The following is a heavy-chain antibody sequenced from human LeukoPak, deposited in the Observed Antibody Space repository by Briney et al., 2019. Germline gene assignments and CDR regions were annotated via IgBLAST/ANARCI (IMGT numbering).Heavy chain of an antibody. J-gene: IGHJ4*02. CDR3: AKDLYYDSSGYYRTLGYFDY. CDR2: ISGSGGST. Sequence: GGSLRLSCAASGFTFSSYAMSWVRQAPGKGLEWVSAISGSGGSTYYADSVKGRSTISRDNSKNTLYLKMNSLRAEDTAVYYCAKDLYYDSSGYYRTLGYFDYWGQGTLVTVSS. CDR1: GFTFSSYA. V-gene: IGHV3-23*01. D-gene: IGHD3-22*01.